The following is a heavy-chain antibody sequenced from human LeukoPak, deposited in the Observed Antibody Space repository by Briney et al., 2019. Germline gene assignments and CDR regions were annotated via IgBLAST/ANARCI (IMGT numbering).Heavy chain of an antibody. V-gene: IGHV3-7*01. CDR2: IKVDGSEK. CDR1: GFTLSGYW. CDR3: ARDRDAFDI. J-gene: IGHJ3*02. Sequence: GGSLRLSCAASGFTLSGYWMSWVRQAPGKGLEWVANIKVDGSEKNYVDSVKGRLTISRDNAKNSLYLQMNSLRVEDTAVYYCARDRDAFDIWGQGTMVTVSS.